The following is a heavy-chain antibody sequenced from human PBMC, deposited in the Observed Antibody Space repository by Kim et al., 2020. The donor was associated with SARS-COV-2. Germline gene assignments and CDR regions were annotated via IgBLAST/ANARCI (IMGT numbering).Heavy chain of an antibody. Sequence: SETLSLTCTVSGGSISSSNYYWGWIRQPPGKGLEGIGSIYYTGSTYYNPSLKSRVTISVDTSRTQFSLKLKSLTAADTAVYYCARENSGCYYKVDYWGQGTLVTVSS. CDR3: ARENSGCYYKVDY. CDR2: IYYTGST. D-gene: IGHD3-10*01. J-gene: IGHJ4*02. CDR1: GGSISSSNYY. V-gene: IGHV4-39*02.